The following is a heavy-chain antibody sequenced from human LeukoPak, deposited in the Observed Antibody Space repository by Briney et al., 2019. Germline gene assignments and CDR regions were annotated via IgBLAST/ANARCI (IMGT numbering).Heavy chain of an antibody. D-gene: IGHD6-13*01. J-gene: IGHJ3*02. Sequence: GESLKISCKGSGYTITTYWIGWVRQKPGKGLEWMGIIYPTDSDTRYSPSFQGQVTISVDKSISTAYLQWSSLKASDTAMYYCARQGMATAGSDVFDIWGQGTMVTVTS. CDR3: ARQGMATAGSDVFDI. CDR2: IYPTDSDT. CDR1: GYTITTYW. V-gene: IGHV5-51*01.